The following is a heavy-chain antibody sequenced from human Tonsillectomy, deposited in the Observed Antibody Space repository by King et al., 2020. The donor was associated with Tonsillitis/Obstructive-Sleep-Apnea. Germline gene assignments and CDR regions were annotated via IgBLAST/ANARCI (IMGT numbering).Heavy chain of an antibody. J-gene: IGHJ6*03. CDR2: IKSKSDGGTT. CDR1: GFTFSNAW. V-gene: IGHV3-15*01. D-gene: IGHD2-21*01. CDR3: TTDWGLNCGGDCQDYYYYYYMDV. Sequence: VQLVESGGGLLKPGESLRLSCAASGFTFSNAWMSWVRQAPGKGLEWVGRIKSKSDGGTTDYAAPVKGRFTISRDDSTNTLYLHVTSLKTEDTAVYWCTTDWGLNCGGDCQDYYYYYYMDVWGKGTTVTVSS.